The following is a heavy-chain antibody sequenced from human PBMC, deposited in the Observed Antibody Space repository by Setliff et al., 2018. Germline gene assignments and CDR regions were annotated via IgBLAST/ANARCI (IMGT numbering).Heavy chain of an antibody. V-gene: IGHV4-39*07. CDR3: ASGLGFDY. CDR2: IYNSGYT. Sequence: SETLSLTCSVSGGSFTNTNNYWGWIRQPPGKGLEWIGSIYNSGYTHYKPSLQSRATIPVDTSKSQFSLNLSNVTAADTAVYYCASGLGFDYWGPGSLVTVS. D-gene: IGHD7-27*01. J-gene: IGHJ4*01. CDR1: GGSFTNTNNY.